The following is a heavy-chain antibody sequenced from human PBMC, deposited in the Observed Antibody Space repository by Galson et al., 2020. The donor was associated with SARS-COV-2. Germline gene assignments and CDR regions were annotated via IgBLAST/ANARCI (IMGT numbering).Heavy chain of an antibody. CDR1: GFNFGNYN. CDR2: IYYDGVRR. CDR3: TGFSY. J-gene: IGHJ4*02. Sequence: GGSLRLSCTASGFNFGNYNIHWVRQAPGKSLEWVALIYYDGVRRYYADSVKGRFTISRDNSKNTLYLQMDRLRAEDTAVYYCTGFSYWGQGTLVSVSS. V-gene: IGHV3-33*01.